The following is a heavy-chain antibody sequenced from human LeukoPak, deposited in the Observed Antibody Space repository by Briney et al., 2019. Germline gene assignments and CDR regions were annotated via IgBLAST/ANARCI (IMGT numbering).Heavy chain of an antibody. J-gene: IGHJ3*02. D-gene: IGHD1-26*01. Sequence: SVTGRFTISRDNAKNSLYLQMSSLRAEDTAVYYCARDPMGAADAFDIWGQGTMVTVSS. V-gene: IGHV3-21*01. CDR3: ARDPMGAADAFDI.